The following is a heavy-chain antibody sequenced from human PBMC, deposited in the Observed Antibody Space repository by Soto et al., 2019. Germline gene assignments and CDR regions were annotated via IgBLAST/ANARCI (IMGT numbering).Heavy chain of an antibody. CDR2: IFYSGST. V-gene: IGHV4-59*01. J-gene: IGHJ3*01. D-gene: IGHD3-10*01. Sequence: WIRQPPGKGLEWIGYIFYSGSTYCNPSLKSRVTISVDTSKNQFSLKLSSVTAADTAVYYCARVWGGAFDFWGQGTMVTVSS. CDR3: ARVWGGAFDF.